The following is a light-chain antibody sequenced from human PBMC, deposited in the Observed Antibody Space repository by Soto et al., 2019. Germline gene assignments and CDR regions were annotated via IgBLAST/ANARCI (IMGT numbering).Light chain of an antibody. V-gene: IGKV3-20*01. CDR1: QSVGTR. CDR2: GAS. J-gene: IGKJ5*01. CDR3: QHYQSGHPIT. Sequence: EIRLTQSPETLSLSPGARATLSCRAAQSVGTRLAWYQHKTGQAPRLLISGASSRATGIPDRFTGSGSETAFTLTISRLEPEDSALYYCQHYQSGHPITFGQGTRLEIK.